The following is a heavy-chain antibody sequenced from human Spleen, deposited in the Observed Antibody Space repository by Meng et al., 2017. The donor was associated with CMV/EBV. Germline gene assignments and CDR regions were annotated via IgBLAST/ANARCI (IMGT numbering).Heavy chain of an antibody. D-gene: IGHD3-3*01. CDR2: IYYTGST. Sequence: SETLSLTCTVSGGSVSSCSSDWNWIRQPPGKGLEWIAYIYYTGSTTYNPSLKSRVAISVDTSKNQFSLKLSSVTAADTAVYYCARAFYYDFWSGYYFDYWGQGTLVTVSS. CDR3: ARAFYYDFWSGYYFDY. CDR1: GGSVSSCSSD. V-gene: IGHV4-61*01. J-gene: IGHJ4*02.